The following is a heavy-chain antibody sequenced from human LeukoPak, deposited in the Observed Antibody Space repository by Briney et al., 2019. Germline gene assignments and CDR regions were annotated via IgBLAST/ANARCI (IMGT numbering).Heavy chain of an antibody. CDR1: GFTFSYYS. Sequence: GGSLRLSCAASGFTFSYYSMNWVRQAPGKGLEWVSSISSNSSYIYYADSVKGRFTISRDNAKNSLYLQMNSLRAEDTAVYSCARGQRRHIDMAPSFDYWGQGTLVTVSS. D-gene: IGHD5-24*01. J-gene: IGHJ4*02. CDR2: ISSNSSYI. CDR3: ARGQRRHIDMAPSFDY. V-gene: IGHV3-21*01.